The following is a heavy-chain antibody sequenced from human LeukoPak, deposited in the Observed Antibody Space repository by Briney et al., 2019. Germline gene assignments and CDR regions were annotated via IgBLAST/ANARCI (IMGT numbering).Heavy chain of an antibody. V-gene: IGHV3-30-3*01. D-gene: IGHD5-18*01. CDR1: GFTFSSYA. J-gene: IGHJ4*02. CDR3: ARETAMVTPLFDN. Sequence: QTGGSLRLSCAAFGFTFSSYAMHWVRQAPGKGLEWVAVISYDGSNKYYADSVKGRFTISRDNSKNTLYLQMNSLRAEDTAVYYCARETAMVTPLFDNWGQGTLVTVSS. CDR2: ISYDGSNK.